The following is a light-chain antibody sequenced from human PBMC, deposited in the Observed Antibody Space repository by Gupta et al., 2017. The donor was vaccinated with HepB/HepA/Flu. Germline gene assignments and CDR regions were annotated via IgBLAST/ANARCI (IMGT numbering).Light chain of an antibody. Sequence: MTQAPSALSASVGDTGTITCRASQGIRNDLGWYQQKPGKAPKRLIYAASRVQRGVPSRFSCSGSGTEFTLTISSLQPEDFATYYCLPQNSYPFTFGQGTKVEIK. CDR1: QGIRND. CDR2: AAS. CDR3: LPQNSYPFT. V-gene: IGKV1-17*01. J-gene: IGKJ1*01.